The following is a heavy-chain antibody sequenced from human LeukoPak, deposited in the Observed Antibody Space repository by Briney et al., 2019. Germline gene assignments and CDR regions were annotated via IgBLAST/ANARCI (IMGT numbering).Heavy chain of an antibody. CDR3: ARQIFGVVTGNWFDP. CDR1: GGSISSYY. Sequence: PSETLSLTCTVSGGSISSYYWSWIRQPPGKGLEWIGYIHYSGSTNYNPSLKSRVTISVDTSKNQFSLELSSVTAADTAVYYCARQIFGVVTGNWFDPWGQGTLVTVSS. D-gene: IGHD3-3*01. V-gene: IGHV4-59*01. CDR2: IHYSGST. J-gene: IGHJ5*02.